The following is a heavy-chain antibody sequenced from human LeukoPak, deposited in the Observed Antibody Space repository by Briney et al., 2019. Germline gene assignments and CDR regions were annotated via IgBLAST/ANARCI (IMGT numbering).Heavy chain of an antibody. Sequence: ASVKVSCEASGYIFTNYAINWMRQAPGQGLEWMGWITTSTGNPTYAQGFTGRFVFSSDTSVSTAYLQISSLRAEDTAVYYCARGANSGSYVRGRVRGYYYGMDVWGQGTTVTVSS. CDR1: GYIFTNYA. CDR3: ARGANSGSYVRGRVRGYYYGMDV. CDR2: ITTSTGNP. V-gene: IGHV7-4-1*02. J-gene: IGHJ6*02. D-gene: IGHD1-26*01.